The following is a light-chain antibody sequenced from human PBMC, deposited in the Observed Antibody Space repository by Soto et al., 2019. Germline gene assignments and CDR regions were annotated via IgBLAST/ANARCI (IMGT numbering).Light chain of an antibody. V-gene: IGKV3D-20*02. J-gene: IGKJ4*01. CDR1: RPTINNY. Sequence: LSLSPADRAPLSRMAARPTINNYLAWYQQKPGQAPRLLIYDASSRATGIPDRFSGGGSGTDFTLTISSLEPEDFAVYYCQQSSSYPLTFGRGTKVDIK. CDR2: DAS. CDR3: QQSSSYPLT.